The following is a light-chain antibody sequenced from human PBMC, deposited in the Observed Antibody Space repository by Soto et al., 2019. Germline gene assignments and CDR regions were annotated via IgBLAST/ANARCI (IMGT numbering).Light chain of an antibody. CDR1: SGSIASNY. CDR2: EDN. V-gene: IGLV6-57*03. J-gene: IGLJ2*01. Sequence: YMLTQPHSVSESPGKTVTISCTRSSGSIASNYVQWYQQRPGSAPTTVIYEDNQRPSGVHDRFSGSIDSSSNSASLTISGLKTEDEADYYCQSYDSSIVVFGGGTKVTVL. CDR3: QSYDSSIVV.